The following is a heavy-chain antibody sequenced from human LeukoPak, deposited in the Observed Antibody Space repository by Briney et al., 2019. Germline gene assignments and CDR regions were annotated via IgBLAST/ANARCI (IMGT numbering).Heavy chain of an antibody. CDR1: GGTFSSYA. V-gene: IGHV1-69*13. D-gene: IGHD3-9*01. Sequence: ASVKVSCKASGGTFSSYAISWVRQAPGQGLEWMGGIIPIFGTANYAQKFQGRVTITADESTSTAYMELSSLRFEDTAVYYCARTLLRYFDWLLFYWGQGTLVTVSS. J-gene: IGHJ4*02. CDR3: ARTLLRYFDWLLFY. CDR2: IIPIFGTA.